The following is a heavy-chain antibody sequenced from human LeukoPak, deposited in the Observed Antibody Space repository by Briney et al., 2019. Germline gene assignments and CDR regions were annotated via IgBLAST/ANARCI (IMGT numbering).Heavy chain of an antibody. CDR2: IRYDGTSK. V-gene: IGHV3-30*02. J-gene: IGHJ4*02. Sequence: SGGSLRLSCAASGFTFSSSGMHWVRQAPGKGLEWVAFIRYDGTSKYYADSVKGRFTISRDNSKNTVYLQMNSLRAEDTAVYYCAKGTRVSYSDYWGQGTLVTVSS. CDR3: AKGTRVSYSDY. D-gene: IGHD3-10*01. CDR1: GFTFSSSG.